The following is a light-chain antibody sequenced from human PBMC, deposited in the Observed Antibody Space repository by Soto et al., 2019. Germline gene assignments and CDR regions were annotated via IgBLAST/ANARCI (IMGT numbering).Light chain of an antibody. Sequence: QPVLTQPPSASETPGQRVTISCSGSSSNIGSNTVSWYQQLPGTAPKLLIYNNNQRPSGVPDRFSGSKSGTSASLAISGLQSEDEADYYCASWDDSLNGWVFGGGTKLTVL. CDR2: NNN. J-gene: IGLJ3*02. CDR1: SSNIGSNT. V-gene: IGLV1-44*01. CDR3: ASWDDSLNGWV.